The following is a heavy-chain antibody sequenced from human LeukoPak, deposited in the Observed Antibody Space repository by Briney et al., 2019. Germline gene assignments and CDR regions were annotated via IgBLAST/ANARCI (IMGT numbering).Heavy chain of an antibody. CDR1: GGSISSYY. Sequence: SETLSLTCTVSGGSISSYYWSWIRQPPGKGLEWIGYIYYSGSTNYNPSLKSRVTISVDTSKNQFSLKLSSVTAADTAVYYCARVTVPAAIGGDWFDPWGQGTLVTVSS. D-gene: IGHD2-2*01. V-gene: IGHV4-59*08. CDR2: IYYSGST. J-gene: IGHJ5*02. CDR3: ARVTVPAAIGGDWFDP.